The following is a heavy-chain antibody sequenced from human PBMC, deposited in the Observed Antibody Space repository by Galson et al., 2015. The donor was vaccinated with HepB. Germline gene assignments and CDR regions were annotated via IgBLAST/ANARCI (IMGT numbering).Heavy chain of an antibody. CDR3: AKVGHVPDSSGYYHDAFDI. D-gene: IGHD3-22*01. CDR1: GFTFSSYG. J-gene: IGHJ3*02. CDR2: ISYDGSNK. V-gene: IGHV3-30*18. Sequence: SLRLSCAASGFTFSSYGMHWVRQAPGKGLEWVAVISYDGSNKYYADSVKGRFTISRDNSKNTLYLQMNSLRAEDTAVYYCAKVGHVPDSSGYYHDAFDIWGQGTMVTVSS.